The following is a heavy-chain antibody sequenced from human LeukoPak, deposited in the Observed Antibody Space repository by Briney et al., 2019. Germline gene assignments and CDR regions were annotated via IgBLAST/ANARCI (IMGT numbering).Heavy chain of an antibody. J-gene: IGHJ4*02. Sequence: GGSLRLSCAASGFTFNNHAMSWVRQAPGKGLEWVAVISYDGSNKYYADSVKGRFTISRDNSKNTLYVQINSLGVEDTAMYYCARPYTLWGASDYWGQGALVTVSS. CDR1: GFTFNNHA. D-gene: IGHD3-16*01. V-gene: IGHV3-30-3*01. CDR3: ARPYTLWGASDY. CDR2: ISYDGSNK.